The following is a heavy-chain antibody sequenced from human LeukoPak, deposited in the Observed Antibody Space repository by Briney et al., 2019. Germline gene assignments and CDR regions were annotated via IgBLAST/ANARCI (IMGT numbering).Heavy chain of an antibody. Sequence: GGSLRLSCAASGFTFSSYAMHWVRQAPGKGLEWVAVISYDGSNKYYADSVKGRFTISRDNSKNTLYLQMNSLRAEDTAVYYCARDHGPAAAGTSYLDYWGQGTLVTVSS. V-gene: IGHV3-30-3*01. CDR2: ISYDGSNK. J-gene: IGHJ4*02. D-gene: IGHD6-13*01. CDR1: GFTFSSYA. CDR3: ARDHGPAAAGTSYLDY.